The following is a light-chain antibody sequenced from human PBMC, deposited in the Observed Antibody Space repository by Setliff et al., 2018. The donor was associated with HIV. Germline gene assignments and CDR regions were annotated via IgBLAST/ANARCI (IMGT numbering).Light chain of an antibody. CDR1: QSVSNNY. CDR3: QQYGSSPLT. CDR2: GAS. J-gene: IGKJ4*01. V-gene: IGKV3-20*01. Sequence: EIVLTQSPGTLSLSPGERATLSCRASQSVSNNYLAWYQQKPGQAPRLLIFGASFRATGIPDRFSGSGSGTDFTLTISRLEPEDFAVYSCQQYGSSPLTFGGGTKVDIK.